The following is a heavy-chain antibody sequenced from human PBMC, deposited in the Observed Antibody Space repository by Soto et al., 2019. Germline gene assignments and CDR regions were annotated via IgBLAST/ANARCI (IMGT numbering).Heavy chain of an antibody. CDR1: GFTFSSYS. CDR2: ISSSSSYI. CDR3: AREGIAVAGYYFDY. V-gene: IGHV3-21*01. D-gene: IGHD6-19*01. Sequence: EVQLVESGGGLVKPGVSLRLSCAASGFTFSSYSMNWVRQAPGKGLEWVSSISSSSSYIYYADSVKGRFTISRDNAKNSLYLQMNSLRAEDTAVYYCAREGIAVAGYYFDYWGQGTLVTVSS. J-gene: IGHJ4*02.